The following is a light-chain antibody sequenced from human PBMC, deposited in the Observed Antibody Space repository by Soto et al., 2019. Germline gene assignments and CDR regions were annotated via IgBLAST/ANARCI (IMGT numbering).Light chain of an antibody. Sequence: DIQMTQSPSSLSVSVGDRVTITCQASHDITNFLNWYQQKPGKAPKLLIYDVSKLETGVPSRFSGSGSVTDFTLTISSLQPEDIATYFCQQYDDLPITFGQGTRLDVK. CDR3: QQYDDLPIT. J-gene: IGKJ5*01. CDR2: DVS. CDR1: HDITNF. V-gene: IGKV1-33*01.